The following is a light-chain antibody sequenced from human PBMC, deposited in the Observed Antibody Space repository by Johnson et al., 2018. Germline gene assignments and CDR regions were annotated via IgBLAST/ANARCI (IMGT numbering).Light chain of an antibody. J-gene: IGLJ1*01. V-gene: IGLV1-51*02. Sequence: QSVLTQPPSVSAAPGQKVTISCSGSSSNIGNNYVSWYQQLPGTAPKLLIYENNKRPSGIPDRFSGSKSGTSATLGITGLQTGDEADYYFGTWDSSLRAGNVFGTGTQVTVL. CDR3: GTWDSSLRAGNV. CDR1: SSNIGNNY. CDR2: ENN.